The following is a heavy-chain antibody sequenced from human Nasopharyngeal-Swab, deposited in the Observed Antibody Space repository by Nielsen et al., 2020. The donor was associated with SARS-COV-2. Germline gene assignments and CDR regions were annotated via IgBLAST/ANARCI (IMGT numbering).Heavy chain of an antibody. D-gene: IGHD3-22*01. Sequence: WIRQPPGKGLEWVAFMSYDGMNEGFADSVKGRFTISRDNSKNTLYLQMSSLSPEDTATYFCAKDQNYYCGSDICFYYYMDVWGEGTTVTVSS. CDR3: AKDQNYYCGSDICFYYYMDV. V-gene: IGHV3-30*18. J-gene: IGHJ6*03. CDR2: MSYDGMNE.